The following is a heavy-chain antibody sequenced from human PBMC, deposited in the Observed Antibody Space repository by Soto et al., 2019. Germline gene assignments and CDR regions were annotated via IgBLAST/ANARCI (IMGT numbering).Heavy chain of an antibody. J-gene: IGHJ4*02. CDR2: IHYSGST. V-gene: IGHV4-59*01. CDR1: GGSISSYY. CDR3: AKYSGYDNGDYYFDY. D-gene: IGHD5-12*01. Sequence: SETLSLTCTVSGGSISSYYWSWIRQPPGKGLEWIGYIHYSGSTNYNPSLKSRVTISVDTSKNQFSLKLSSVTAADTAVYYCAKYSGYDNGDYYFDYWGQGTLVTVSS.